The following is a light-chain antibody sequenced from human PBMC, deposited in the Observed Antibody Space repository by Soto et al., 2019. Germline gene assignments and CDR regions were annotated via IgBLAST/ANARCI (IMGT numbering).Light chain of an antibody. CDR1: ESVGSN. CDR3: QKYGSSPPIT. J-gene: IGKJ5*01. CDR2: GAS. Sequence: EVVMTQSPASLSASPGERVTLSCRASESVGSNLAWYQQKPGQVPRLIIFGASYRATGTPVRFSGSGSGTDFTLTISRLEPEDFAVYYCQKYGSSPPITFGQGTRLENK. V-gene: IGKV3-20*01.